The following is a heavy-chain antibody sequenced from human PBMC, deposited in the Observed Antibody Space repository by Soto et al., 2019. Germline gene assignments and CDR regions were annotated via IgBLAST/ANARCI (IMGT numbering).Heavy chain of an antibody. D-gene: IGHD6-13*01. CDR2: ISNDGGDK. J-gene: IGHJ4*02. Sequence: QVQLVESGGGVVKPGGSLRLSCVGSGFNFNNYAFHWFRQAPGTGLEWVAFISNDGGDKNYADSVKGRFTISRDNSKDTLHLQMDSLKTEDTAVYYCAKVRIAPAKPFYFASWGQGTLVTVSS. CDR3: AKVRIAPAKPFYFAS. V-gene: IGHV3-30*18. CDR1: GFNFNNYA.